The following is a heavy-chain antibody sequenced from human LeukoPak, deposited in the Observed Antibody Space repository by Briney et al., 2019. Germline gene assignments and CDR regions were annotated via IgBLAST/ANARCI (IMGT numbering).Heavy chain of an antibody. CDR3: ARRLFGDYLDAFDI. V-gene: IGHV5-51*01. CDR2: IYPGDSDT. Sequence: GESLKISCKGSGYTFTNHWIGWVRQMPGKGLEWMGIIYPGDSDTRYNPSFQGQVTISVDKSISTAYLQWSSLKASDTATYYCARRLFGDYLDAFDIWGQGTMVIVSS. CDR1: GYTFTNHW. J-gene: IGHJ3*02. D-gene: IGHD4-17*01.